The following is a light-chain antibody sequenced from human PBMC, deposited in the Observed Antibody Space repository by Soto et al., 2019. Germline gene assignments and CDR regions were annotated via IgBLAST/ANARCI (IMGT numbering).Light chain of an antibody. V-gene: IGKV3-15*01. CDR2: DAS. J-gene: IGKJ4*01. Sequence: EIVLTQSPATLSLSPGERATLSCRASQSVSSYLAWYRQKPGQAPRLLIYDASTGATGTPARFSGSGSGTEFTLTISSLQSEDFTVYYCQQYNNWPLTFGGGTKVDIK. CDR3: QQYNNWPLT. CDR1: QSVSSY.